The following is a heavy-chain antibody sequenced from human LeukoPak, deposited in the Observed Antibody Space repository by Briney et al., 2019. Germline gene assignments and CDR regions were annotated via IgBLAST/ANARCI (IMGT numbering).Heavy chain of an antibody. Sequence: GGSLRLSCAASGFTFSSYGMSWVRQAPGKGLEWVSAISGSGGSTYYADSVKGRFTISRDNSKNTLYPQMNSLRAEDTAVYYCAKDPTLPRYFVRFDYWGQGTLVTVSS. CDR1: GFTFSSYG. V-gene: IGHV3-23*01. CDR2: ISGSGGST. J-gene: IGHJ4*02. CDR3: AKDPTLPRYFVRFDY. D-gene: IGHD3-9*01.